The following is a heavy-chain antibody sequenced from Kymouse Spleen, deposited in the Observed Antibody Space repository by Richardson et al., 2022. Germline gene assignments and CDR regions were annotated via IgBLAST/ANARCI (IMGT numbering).Heavy chain of an antibody. J-gene: IGHJ5*02. CDR1: GGSISSSSYY. Sequence: QLQLQESGPGLVKPSETLSLTCTVSGGSISSSSYYWGWIRQPPGKGLEWIGSIYYSGSTYYNPSLKSRVTISVDTSKNQFSLKLSSVTAADTAVYYCARQGVLWFGELYNWFDPWGQGTLVTVSS. CDR3: ARQGVLWFGELYNWFDP. CDR2: IYYSGST. V-gene: IGHV4-39*01. D-gene: IGHD3-10*01.